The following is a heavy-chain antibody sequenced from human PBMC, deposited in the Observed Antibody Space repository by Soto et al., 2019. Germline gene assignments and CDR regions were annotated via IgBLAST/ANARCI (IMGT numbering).Heavy chain of an antibody. CDR2: IWYDGSNT. CDR1: GFIFGSYG. CDR3: ARVIYGDFPVAFDH. Sequence: QVYLVESGGGVVQPGRSLRLSCAASGFIFGSYGMHWVRQAPGKGLEWVALIWYDGSNTYYADSVKGRFTISRDNSENTLYLQMDSRRIEDTAIYSCARVIYGDFPVAFDHWGQGTLVTVSS. D-gene: IGHD4-17*01. J-gene: IGHJ4*02. V-gene: IGHV3-33*01.